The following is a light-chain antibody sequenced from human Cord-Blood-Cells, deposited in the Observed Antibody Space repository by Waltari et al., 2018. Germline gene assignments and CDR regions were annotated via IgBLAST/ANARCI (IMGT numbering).Light chain of an antibody. J-gene: IGKJ5*01. CDR2: AAS. CDR3: QQSYSTSIT. CDR1: QSISSY. Sequence: DIQMTQSPSSLSASVGDRVTITCRASQSISSYLNWYQQKPGKAPKLLIYAASSLQSGVPSMCSGSGSGTDFTLTISSLRPEDFATYYCQQSYSTSITFGQGTRLEIK. V-gene: IGKV1-39*01.